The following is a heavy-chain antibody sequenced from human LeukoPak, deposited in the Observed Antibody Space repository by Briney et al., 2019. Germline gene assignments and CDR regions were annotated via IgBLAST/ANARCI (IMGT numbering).Heavy chain of an antibody. CDR2: INQFGSEK. D-gene: IGHD2-21*01. Sequence: GGSLRLSCAASGLTFSTYWMTWVRHTTGKGLEWVASINQFGSEKHYVDSVKGRFTISRDNAKNPVSLQMTSLRAEDTAVYYCCRSLWDDWGQGTLVTVSS. V-gene: IGHV3-7*01. J-gene: IGHJ4*02. CDR1: GLTFSTYW. CDR3: CRSLWDD.